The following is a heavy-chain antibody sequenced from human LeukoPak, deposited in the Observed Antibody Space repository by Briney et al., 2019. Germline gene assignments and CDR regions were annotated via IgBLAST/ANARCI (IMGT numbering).Heavy chain of an antibody. V-gene: IGHV3-66*04. J-gene: IGHJ3*02. Sequence: PGGSLRLSCAASGFTVSSNYMSWVRQAPGKGLEWVSVIYSGGSTYYADSVKGRFTISRDNSKNTLYLQMNSLGAEDTAVYYCARPMIVVVTPHDAFDIWGQGTMVTVSS. CDR1: GFTVSSNY. CDR2: IYSGGST. CDR3: ARPMIVVVTPHDAFDI. D-gene: IGHD3-22*01.